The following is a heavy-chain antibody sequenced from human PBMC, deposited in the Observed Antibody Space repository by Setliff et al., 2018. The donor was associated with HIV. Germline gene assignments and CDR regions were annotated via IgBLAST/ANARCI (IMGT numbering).Heavy chain of an antibody. CDR3: TRRRRAPGIEDLEAY. D-gene: IGHD1-26*01. CDR1: GYSFTNYW. V-gene: IGHV5-51*01. CDR2: IYPGEFVT. Sequence: GESLTISCQASGYSFTNYWIGWVRQMPGKGLEWIGVIYPGEFVTRYGPSFQGQVFISADRSITTAYLQWDSLKASDTAMYYCTRRRRAPGIEDLEAYWGQGTLVTVSS. J-gene: IGHJ4*02.